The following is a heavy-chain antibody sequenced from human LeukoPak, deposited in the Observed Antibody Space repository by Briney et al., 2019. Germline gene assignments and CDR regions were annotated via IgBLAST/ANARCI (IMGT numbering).Heavy chain of an antibody. Sequence: ASVKVSCKVSGYTLTELSMHWVRQAPGKGLEWMGGFDPEDGETIYAQKFQGRVTMTEDTSTDTAYMELSSLRSDDTAVYYCAREETKITMVRGVIIPYYYYYMDVWGKGTTVTISS. CDR2: FDPEDGET. CDR1: GYTLTELS. CDR3: AREETKITMVRGVIIPYYYYYMDV. V-gene: IGHV1-24*01. J-gene: IGHJ6*03. D-gene: IGHD3-10*01.